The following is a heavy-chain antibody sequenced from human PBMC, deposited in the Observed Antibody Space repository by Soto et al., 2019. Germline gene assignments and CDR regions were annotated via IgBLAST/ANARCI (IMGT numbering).Heavy chain of an antibody. CDR2: INPNSGNT. CDR3: ARGGEQWLVPEPFDY. CDR1: GYTFTGYY. V-gene: IGHV1-2*02. D-gene: IGHD6-19*01. Sequence: ASVKVSCKASGYTFTGYYMHWVRQAPGQGLEWMGWINPNSGNTNYAQKLQGRVTMTTDTSTSTAYMELRSLRSDDTAVYYCARGGEQWLVPEPFDYWGQGTLVTVSS. J-gene: IGHJ4*02.